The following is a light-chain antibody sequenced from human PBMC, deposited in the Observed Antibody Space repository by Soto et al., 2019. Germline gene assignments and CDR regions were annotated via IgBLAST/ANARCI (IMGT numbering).Light chain of an antibody. CDR3: QHYNSYSEA. CDR1: QSVSSR. J-gene: IGKJ1*01. CDR2: DAS. Sequence: EIVMTQSPATLSESPGERVTLSCRASQSVSSRLAWYHQKPGQSPRLLIYDASNRATGIPARFSGSGSGTEFTLPISSLQPDDFATYYCQHYNSYSEAFGQGTKVDIK. V-gene: IGKV3D-15*01.